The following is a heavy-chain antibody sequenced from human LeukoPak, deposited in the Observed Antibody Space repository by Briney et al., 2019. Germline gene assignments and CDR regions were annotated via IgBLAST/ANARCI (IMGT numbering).Heavy chain of an antibody. CDR3: ARDLYIVVVPAGYWYFDL. J-gene: IGHJ2*01. V-gene: IGHV4-4*02. CDR2: IYHSGST. Sequence: SETLSLTCAVSGGSISSSNWWSWVRQPPGKGLEWIGEIYHSGSTNYNPSLKSRITISVDKSKNQFSLKLSSVTAADTAVYNCARDLYIVVVPAGYWYFDLWGRGTLVTVSS. D-gene: IGHD2-2*01. CDR1: GGSISSSNW.